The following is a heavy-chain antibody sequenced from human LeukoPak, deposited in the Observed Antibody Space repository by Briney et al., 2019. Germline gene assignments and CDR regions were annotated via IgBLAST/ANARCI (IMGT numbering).Heavy chain of an antibody. Sequence: AGGSLRLSCAASGFTFDDYAMHWVRQAPGKGLEWVSGISWNSGSIGYADSVKGRFTISRDNAKNSLYLQMNSLRAEDMALYYCAKDMGDSGSYHSGFDYWGQGTLVTVSS. D-gene: IGHD1-26*01. V-gene: IGHV3-9*03. J-gene: IGHJ4*02. CDR2: ISWNSGSI. CDR1: GFTFDDYA. CDR3: AKDMGDSGSYHSGFDY.